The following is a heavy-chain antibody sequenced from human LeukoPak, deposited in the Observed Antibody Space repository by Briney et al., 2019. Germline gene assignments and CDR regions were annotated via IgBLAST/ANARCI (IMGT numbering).Heavy chain of an antibody. D-gene: IGHD3-10*01. CDR1: GFTFADYL. CDR2: IGGSGDST. Sequence: PTGGSLRLSCTASGFTFADYLMSWFRQAPGKGLEWVSGIGGSGDSTYYGDSVKGRFTISRDNSKNTLYLQMNSLRAEDTAVYYCAKGGVATLVRGLFDHWGQGTLVTVSS. J-gene: IGHJ4*02. V-gene: IGHV3-23*01. CDR3: AKGGVATLVRGLFDH.